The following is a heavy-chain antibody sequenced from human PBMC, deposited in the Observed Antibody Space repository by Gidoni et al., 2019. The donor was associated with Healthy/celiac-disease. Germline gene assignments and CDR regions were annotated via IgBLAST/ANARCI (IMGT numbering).Heavy chain of an antibody. CDR1: GFTVSSNY. CDR2: IYSGGST. V-gene: IGHV3-53*01. Sequence: EVQLVESGGGLIQPGGSLRLSCAASGFTVSSNYMSWVRQAPGRGLEWVSVIYSGGSTYYADSVKGRFTISRDNSKNTLYLQMNSLRAEDTAVYYCARSMTTVTTRGAFDIWGQGTMVTVSS. J-gene: IGHJ3*02. D-gene: IGHD4-17*01. CDR3: ARSMTTVTTRGAFDI.